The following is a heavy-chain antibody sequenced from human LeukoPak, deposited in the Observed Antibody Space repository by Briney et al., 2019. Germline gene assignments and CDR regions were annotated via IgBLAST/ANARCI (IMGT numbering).Heavy chain of an antibody. J-gene: IGHJ5*02. Sequence: GSLRLSCAASGFTFSSYAMSWIRQPPGKGLEWIGEINHSGSTNYNPSLKSRVTISVDTSKNQFSLKLSSVTAADTAVYYCARLPRITIFGVRNWFDPWGQGTLVTVSS. D-gene: IGHD3-3*01. CDR3: ARLPRITIFGVRNWFDP. V-gene: IGHV4-34*01. CDR1: GFTFSSYA. CDR2: INHSGST.